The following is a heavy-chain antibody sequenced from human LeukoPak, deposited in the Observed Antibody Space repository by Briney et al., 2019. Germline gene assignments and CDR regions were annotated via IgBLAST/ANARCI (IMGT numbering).Heavy chain of an antibody. CDR2: ISSSSSTI. CDR1: GFTFSSYS. J-gene: IGHJ1*01. Sequence: GGSLRLSCEVSGFTFSSYSMNWVRQAPGKGLEWVSYISSSSSTIYYADSVKGRFTVSIDNAKNSLYLQMNSLRAEDTAVYYCARSGITAAGPLFQHWGQGTLVTVSS. V-gene: IGHV3-48*01. CDR3: ARSGITAAGPLFQH. D-gene: IGHD6-13*01.